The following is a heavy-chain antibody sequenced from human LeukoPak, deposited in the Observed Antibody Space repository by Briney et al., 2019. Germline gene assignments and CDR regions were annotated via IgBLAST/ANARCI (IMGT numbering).Heavy chain of an antibody. D-gene: IGHD3-3*01. J-gene: IGHJ5*02. CDR2: IYYSGST. V-gene: IGHV4-59*08. CDR1: GGSISSYC. CDR3: ARGPVSITIFGVANNERFDP. Sequence: PSETLSLTCTVSGGSISSYCWSWIRQPPGKGLEWIGYIYYSGSTNYNPSLKSRVTISVDTSKNQFSLKLSSVTAADTAVYYCARGPVSITIFGVANNERFDPWGQGTLVTVSS.